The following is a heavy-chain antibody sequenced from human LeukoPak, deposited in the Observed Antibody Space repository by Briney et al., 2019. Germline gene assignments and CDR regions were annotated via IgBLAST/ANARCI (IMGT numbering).Heavy chain of an antibody. CDR2: ISGDGSMT. D-gene: IGHD6-6*01. CDR3: ARYSSSSGGASHYLDY. CDR1: GFTFRSYR. J-gene: IGHJ4*02. V-gene: IGHV3-74*01. Sequence: GGSLGLSCAVSGFTFRSYRMHWVRQAPGKGLALVSRISGDGSMTNYADSVKGRFTISRDNAKNTVYLQMNSLRAEDTAVYYCARYSSSSGGASHYLDYWGQGTLVTVSS.